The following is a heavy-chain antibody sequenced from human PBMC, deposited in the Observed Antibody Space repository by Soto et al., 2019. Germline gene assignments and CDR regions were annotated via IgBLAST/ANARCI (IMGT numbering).Heavy chain of an antibody. CDR2: VIPLFNTP. V-gene: IGHV1-69*01. Sequence: QVLLVQSGAEVKKPGSSTQVSCKASGGTFSTYAFTWVRQAPGQGFEWIGGVIPLFNTPDYAQKFQGRVTITADESTSTVFLELSGLTSEDTAVYFCALASKWKLLGYFDGMDVGGQGTTVTVSS. CDR1: GGTFSTYA. J-gene: IGHJ6*02. CDR3: ALASKWKLLGYFDGMDV. D-gene: IGHD1-1*01.